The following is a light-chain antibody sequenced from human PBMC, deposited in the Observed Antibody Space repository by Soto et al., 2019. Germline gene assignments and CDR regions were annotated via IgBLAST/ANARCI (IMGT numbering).Light chain of an antibody. Sequence: QSALTQPPSVSGSPGQTVTISCTGTSSDVGSYNRVSWYQHPPGTAPKLMIHEVSNRPSGVPDRFSGSKSGNTASLTISGLQAEDEADYYCSSYASSSTLVCGGGTQLTVL. CDR1: SSDVGSYNR. V-gene: IGLV2-18*02. J-gene: IGLJ2*01. CDR2: EVS. CDR3: SSYASSSTLV.